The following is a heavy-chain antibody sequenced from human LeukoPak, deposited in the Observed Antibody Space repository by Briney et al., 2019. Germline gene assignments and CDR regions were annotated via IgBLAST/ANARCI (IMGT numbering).Heavy chain of an antibody. CDR3: AKEGSSSSLFLDY. CDR1: GFTFTNYA. D-gene: IGHD6-6*01. Sequence: GGSLRLSCAASGFTFTNYAMSWVRQAPGKGLEWVAVIWYDGSNKYYADSVKGRFTISRDNSKNTLYLQMNSLRAEDTAVYYCAKEGSSSSLFLDYWGQGTLVTVSS. CDR2: IWYDGSNK. V-gene: IGHV3-33*06. J-gene: IGHJ4*02.